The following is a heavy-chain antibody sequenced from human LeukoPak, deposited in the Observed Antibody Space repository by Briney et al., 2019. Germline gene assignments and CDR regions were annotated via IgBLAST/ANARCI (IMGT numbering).Heavy chain of an antibody. D-gene: IGHD3-9*01. CDR2: MYHSGST. J-gene: IGHJ4*02. CDR3: ARGAYDILTGYYRGMPVGYFDY. Sequence: SQTLSLTGAVSGGSISSGGYSWSWIRQPPGKGLEWIGYMYHSGSTYYNPSLKSRVTISVDRSKNQFSLKLSSVTAADTAVYYCARGAYDILTGYYRGMPVGYFDYWGQGTLVTVSS. V-gene: IGHV4-30-2*01. CDR1: GGSISSGGYS.